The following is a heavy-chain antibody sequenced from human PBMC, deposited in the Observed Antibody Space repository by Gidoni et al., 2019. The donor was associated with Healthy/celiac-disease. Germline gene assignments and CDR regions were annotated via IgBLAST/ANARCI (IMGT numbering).Heavy chain of an antibody. D-gene: IGHD3-16*02. CDR3: ASSSSVWGSYRRDDY. V-gene: IGHV4-31*03. Sequence: QVQLQESGPGLVKPSQTLSLTCTVSGGSISSGGYYWTWIRQHPGKGLEWMWYIYYSGSTYYNPSLKSRVTISVDTSKNQFSLKLSSVTAADTAVYYCASSSSVWGSYRRDDYWGQGTLVTVSS. J-gene: IGHJ4*02. CDR1: GGSISSGGYY. CDR2: IYYSGST.